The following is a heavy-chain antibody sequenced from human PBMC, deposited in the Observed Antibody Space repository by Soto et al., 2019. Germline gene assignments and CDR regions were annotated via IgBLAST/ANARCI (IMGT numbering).Heavy chain of an antibody. V-gene: IGHV3-23*01. J-gene: IGHJ4*02. CDR2: ISGSGGST. CDR1: GFTFSSYA. Sequence: GGSLRLSCAASGFTFSSYAMSWVRQAPGKGLEWVSAISGSGGSTYYADSVKGRFTISRDNSKNTLYLQMNSLRAEDTAVYYCATSILQRGYSGYGTDYWGQGTLVTVSS. D-gene: IGHD5-12*01. CDR3: ATSILQRGYSGYGTDY.